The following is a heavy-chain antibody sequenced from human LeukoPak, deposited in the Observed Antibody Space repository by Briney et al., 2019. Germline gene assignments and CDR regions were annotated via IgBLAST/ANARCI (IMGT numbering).Heavy chain of an antibody. CDR2: ISYDGSNK. CDR3: ARDPGYSSGWYLGY. D-gene: IGHD6-19*01. J-gene: IGHJ4*02. Sequence: GGSLRLSCAASGFTFSSYAMHWVRQAPGKGLEWVAVISYDGSNKYYADSVKGRFTISRDNSKNTLCLQMNSLRAEDTAVYYCARDPGYSSGWYLGYWGQGTLVTVSS. CDR1: GFTFSSYA. V-gene: IGHV3-30-3*01.